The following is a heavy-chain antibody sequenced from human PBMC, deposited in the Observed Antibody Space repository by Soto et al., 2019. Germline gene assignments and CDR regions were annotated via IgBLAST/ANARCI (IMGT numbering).Heavy chain of an antibody. CDR2: TYYRSKWYT. J-gene: IGHJ5*01. CDR3: ARLIGDSWLYS. CDR1: VDSVSSNSAT. V-gene: IGHV6-1*01. Sequence: SQTLSRTCAISVDSVSSNSATWDWIRQSPSRGLEWLGRTYYRSKWYTDYAVSVKGRITINPDTSNNHLSLQLDPVTPDDTAVYYCARLIGDSWLYSWGQGTLVTVSS. D-gene: IGHD2-8*01.